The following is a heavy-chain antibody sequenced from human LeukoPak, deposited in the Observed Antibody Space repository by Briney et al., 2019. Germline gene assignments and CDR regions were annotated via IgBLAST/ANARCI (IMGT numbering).Heavy chain of an antibody. CDR2: INHSGST. J-gene: IGHJ5*02. D-gene: IGHD3-22*01. CDR3: ARGPRRRVVVVTHWFDP. V-gene: IGHV4-34*01. Sequence: SETLSLTCAVYGGSFSGYYWSWIRQPPGKGLEWIGEINHSGSTNYNPSLKSRVTISVDTSKNQFSLKLSSVTAADTAVYYCARGPRRRVVVVTHWFDPWGQGTLVTVSS. CDR1: GGSFSGYY.